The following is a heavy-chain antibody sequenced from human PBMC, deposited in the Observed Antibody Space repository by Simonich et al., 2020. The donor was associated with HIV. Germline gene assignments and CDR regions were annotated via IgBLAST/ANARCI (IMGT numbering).Heavy chain of an antibody. J-gene: IGHJ4*02. D-gene: IGHD4-17*01. CDR1: GGSISRYY. CDR2: IFDHGFT. V-gene: IGHV4-59*01. Sequence: HVQLQESGPGLVKPSETLSLTCTVSGGSISRYYWSWIRQPPGKGLEWIGYIFDHGFTNYNPALKSRVTISVDTSKNQFSLKMTSVTAADTAVYYCARAPDYGANVYFDYWGQGTLVTVSS. CDR3: ARAPDYGANVYFDY.